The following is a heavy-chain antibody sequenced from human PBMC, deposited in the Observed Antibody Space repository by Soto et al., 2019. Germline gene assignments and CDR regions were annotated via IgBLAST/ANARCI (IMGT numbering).Heavy chain of an antibody. CDR2: ISAYNGNT. CDR3: ARSSPYYYDSSGYYYDGPGRLDKRFDP. V-gene: IGHV1-18*04. CDR1: GYTFTSYG. D-gene: IGHD3-22*01. J-gene: IGHJ5*02. Sequence: ASVKVSCKASGYTFTSYGISWVRQAPGQGLEWMGWISAYNGNTNYAQKLQGRVTMTTDTSTSTAYMELRSLRSDDTAVYYCARSSPYYYDSSGYYYDGPGRLDKRFDPWGPGTLVTVSS.